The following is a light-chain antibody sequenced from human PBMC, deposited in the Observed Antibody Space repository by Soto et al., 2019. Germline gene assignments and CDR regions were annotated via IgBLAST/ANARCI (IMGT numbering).Light chain of an antibody. V-gene: IGLV2-14*01. Sequence: QSALTQPASVSGSPGQSITISCTGTSSDVGGYNYVSWYQQHPGKAPKLMIYDVSNRPSGVSNRLSGSKSGNTASLTISGLQAEDEADDYCSSYTSSSTPYVFGAGTKLAVL. CDR1: SSDVGGYNY. CDR3: SSYTSSSTPYV. J-gene: IGLJ1*01. CDR2: DVS.